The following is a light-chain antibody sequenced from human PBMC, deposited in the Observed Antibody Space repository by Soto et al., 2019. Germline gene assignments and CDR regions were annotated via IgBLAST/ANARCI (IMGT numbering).Light chain of an antibody. V-gene: IGLV3-1*01. CDR2: EDI. J-gene: IGLJ2*01. CDR3: QAWDTNSLV. Sequence: SYELTQPPSVSVSPGQTASVTCSGDKLVDKYVSWYQQKPGQSPVMVMYEDIKRPSGITERFSGSNSGNTATLTITGTQAMDEAYYYWQAWDTNSLVFGGGTKLTVL. CDR1: KLVDKY.